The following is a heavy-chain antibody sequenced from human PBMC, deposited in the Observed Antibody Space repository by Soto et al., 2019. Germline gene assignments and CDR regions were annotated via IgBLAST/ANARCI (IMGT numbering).Heavy chain of an antibody. Sequence: QVQLVESGGGVVQPGRSLRLSCAAAGFTFSSYAMHLIRQAPGKVLGWVAIISYDGTNKYYSDSVKGRFTSSGDNSNNTLYLQRNSLRPEDTAMYYCASLSSGNYNGDYFDYCGQGTLVTVSS. CDR2: ISYDGTNK. CDR3: ASLSSGNYNGDYFDY. J-gene: IGHJ4*02. CDR1: GFTFSSYA. D-gene: IGHD1-26*01. V-gene: IGHV3-30*03.